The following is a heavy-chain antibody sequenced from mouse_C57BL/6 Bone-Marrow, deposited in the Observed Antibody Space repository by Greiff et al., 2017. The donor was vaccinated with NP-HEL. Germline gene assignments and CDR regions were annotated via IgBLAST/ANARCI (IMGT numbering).Heavy chain of an antibody. V-gene: IGHV1-64*01. J-gene: IGHJ3*01. CDR3: ARREGHHSGGFAY. CDR1: GYTFTSYW. D-gene: IGHD4-1*01. CDR2: IHPNSGST. Sequence: QVQLQQSGAELVKPGASVKLSCKASGYTFTSYWMHWVKQRPGQGLEWIGMIHPNSGSTNYNEKFKSKATLTVDKSSSTAYMQLSSLTSEDSAVYYCARREGHHSGGFAYWGQGTLVTISA.